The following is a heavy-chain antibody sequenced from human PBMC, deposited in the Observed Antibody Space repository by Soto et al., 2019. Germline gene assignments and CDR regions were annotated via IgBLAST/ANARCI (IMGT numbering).Heavy chain of an antibody. V-gene: IGHV3-11*01. CDR1: EFSLSDYY. Sequence: QVQMVESGGGLVKPGGSLRLSCAVSEFSLSDYYMSWIRQAPGKGLEWVSKISSSGATTDYADSVKGRFTISRDNAKNSLYLQMNSLRVEDMAVYYCARMGSGYDFVLWGQGTLVTVSS. D-gene: IGHD5-12*01. J-gene: IGHJ4*02. CDR3: ARMGSGYDFVL. CDR2: ISSSGATT.